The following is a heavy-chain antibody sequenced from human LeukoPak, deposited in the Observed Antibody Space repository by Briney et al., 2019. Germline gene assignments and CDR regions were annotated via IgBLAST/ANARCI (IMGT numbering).Heavy chain of an antibody. CDR2: MSYDGSNK. CDR1: GFTFSSYA. Sequence: GGSLRLSCAASGFTFSSYAMHCVRQAPGKGLEWVAVMSYDGSNKYYADSVKGLFTISRDNSKNTLYLQMNSLRAEDTAVYYCASWRGGYYYYYGMDVWGQGTTVTVSS. CDR3: ASWRGGYYYYYGMDV. J-gene: IGHJ6*02. V-gene: IGHV3-30-3*01. D-gene: IGHD3-10*01.